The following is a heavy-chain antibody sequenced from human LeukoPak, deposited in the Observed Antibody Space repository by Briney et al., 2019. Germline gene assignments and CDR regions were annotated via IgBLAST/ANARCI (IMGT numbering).Heavy chain of an antibody. CDR1: VVSISSYY. V-gene: IGHV4-59*01. CDR3: ARGTSSLDY. J-gene: IGHJ4*02. CDR2: IYYSENT. Sequence: PSETLSLTCTVSVVSISSYYWSWIRQPPGKGLEYIGYIYYSENTNYNPSLKSRVTISVDTSKNQFSLKLSSVTAADTAVYYCARGTSSLDYWGQGTLVTVSS.